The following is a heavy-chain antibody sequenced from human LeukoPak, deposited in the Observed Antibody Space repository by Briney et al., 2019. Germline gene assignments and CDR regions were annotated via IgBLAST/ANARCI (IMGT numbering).Heavy chain of an antibody. CDR1: GYTFTSYD. V-gene: IGHV1-8*01. CDR2: MNPNSGNT. D-gene: IGHD2-15*01. Sequence: ASVKVSCTASGYTFTSYDINWVRQATGQGLEWMGWMNPNSGNTGYAQKFQGRVTMTRNTSISTAYMELSSLRSEDTAVYYCARAGSAAAPEGWFDPWGQGTLVTVSS. CDR3: ARAGSAAAPEGWFDP. J-gene: IGHJ5*02.